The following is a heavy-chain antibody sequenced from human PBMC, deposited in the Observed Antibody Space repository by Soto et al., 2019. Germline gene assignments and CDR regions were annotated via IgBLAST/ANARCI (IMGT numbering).Heavy chain of an antibody. CDR1: GFTFSSYA. V-gene: IGHV3-30-3*01. CDR3: ARDALQAYYYDSSGYYPDY. Sequence: PGGSLRLSCAASGFTFSSYAMHWVRQAPGKGLEWVAVISYDGSNKYYADSVKGRFTISRDNSKNTLYLQMNSLRAEDTAVYYCARDALQAYYYDSSGYYPDYWGQGTLVTVSS. CDR2: ISYDGSNK. J-gene: IGHJ4*02. D-gene: IGHD3-22*01.